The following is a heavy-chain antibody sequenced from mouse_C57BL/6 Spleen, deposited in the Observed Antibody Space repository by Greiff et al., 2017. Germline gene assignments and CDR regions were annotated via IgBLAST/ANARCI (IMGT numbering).Heavy chain of an antibody. CDR3: ARCYCGSSAYYFDY. J-gene: IGHJ2*01. D-gene: IGHD1-1*01. CDR1: GYAFSSYW. V-gene: IGHV1-80*01. CDR2: IYPGDGDT. Sequence: VKLMESGAELVKPGASVKISCKASGYAFSSYWMNWVKQRPGKGLEWIGQIYPGDGDTNYNGKFKGKATLTADKSSSTAYMQLSSLTSEDSAVYVCARCYCGSSAYYFDYWGQGTTLTVSS.